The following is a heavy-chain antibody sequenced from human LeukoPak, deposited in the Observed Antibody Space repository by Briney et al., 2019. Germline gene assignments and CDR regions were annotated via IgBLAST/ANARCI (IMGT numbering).Heavy chain of an antibody. CDR2: INHSGST. Sequence: SETLSLTCAVYGGSFSGYYWSWIRQPPGKGLEWIGEINHSGSTNYNPSLKSRVTISVDTSKNQFSLKLSSVTAADTAVYYCARAPEDIVVVPAAPGNYYMDVWGKGTTSTVS. J-gene: IGHJ6*03. D-gene: IGHD2-2*01. CDR1: GGSFSGYY. V-gene: IGHV4-34*01. CDR3: ARAPEDIVVVPAAPGNYYMDV.